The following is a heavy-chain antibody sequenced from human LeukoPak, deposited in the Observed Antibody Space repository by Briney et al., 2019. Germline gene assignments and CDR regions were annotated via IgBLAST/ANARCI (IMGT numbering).Heavy chain of an antibody. Sequence: GGSLRLSCAASGFTFSSYEMNWVRQAPGKGLEWVSYISSSGSTIYYADSVKGRFTISRDNAKKSLYLQMNSLRAEDTAFYYCARVEKYDYVWGSYRGPVDYWGQGALVTVSS. D-gene: IGHD3-16*02. V-gene: IGHV3-48*03. CDR3: ARVEKYDYVWGSYRGPVDY. J-gene: IGHJ4*02. CDR1: GFTFSSYE. CDR2: ISSSGSTI.